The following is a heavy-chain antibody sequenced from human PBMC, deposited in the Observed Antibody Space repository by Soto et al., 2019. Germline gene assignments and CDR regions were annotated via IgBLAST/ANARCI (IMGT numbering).Heavy chain of an antibody. CDR2: ISYDGSDK. Sequence: GGSLRLSCAASGFTFSSYAMHWVRQAPGKGLEWLALISYDGSDKDYADSVKGRFTISRDNSRNTLFLQMNSLRAEDTAVYYCARDYYKYYDSSGYYRSPTYWGQGTLVTVSS. CDR1: GFTFSSYA. V-gene: IGHV3-30-3*01. CDR3: ARDYYKYYDSSGYYRSPTY. D-gene: IGHD3-22*01. J-gene: IGHJ4*02.